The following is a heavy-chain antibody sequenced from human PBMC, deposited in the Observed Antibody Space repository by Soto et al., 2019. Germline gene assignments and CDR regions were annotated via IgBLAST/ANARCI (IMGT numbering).Heavy chain of an antibody. V-gene: IGHV3-30*18. CDR2: ISYDGSNK. Sequence: GGSLRLSCAASGFTFSSYGMHWVRQAPGKGLEWVAVISYDGSNKYYADSVKGRFTISRDNSKNTLYLQMNSLRAEDTAVYYCAKDLWWELLPAYYYGMDVWGQGTTVTFSS. D-gene: IGHD1-26*01. J-gene: IGHJ6*02. CDR3: AKDLWWELLPAYYYGMDV. CDR1: GFTFSSYG.